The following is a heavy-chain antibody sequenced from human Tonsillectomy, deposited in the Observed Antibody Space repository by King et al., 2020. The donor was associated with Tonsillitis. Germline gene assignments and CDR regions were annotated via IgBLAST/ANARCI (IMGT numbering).Heavy chain of an antibody. CDR2: TDSGGSST. CDR1: GFTFSTYA. J-gene: IGHJ3*02. Sequence: VQLVESGGGLVQPGGSLRLSCVASGFTFSTYAMNWVRQAPGKGLEWVSVTDSGGSSTHYADSVKGRFTISSDNSKNTLYLQMNSLRAEDTDVYYCARDFSPLTISDGLDIWGQGTMVTVSS. CDR3: ARDFSPLTISDGLDI. D-gene: IGHD4/OR15-4a*01. V-gene: IGHV3-23*03.